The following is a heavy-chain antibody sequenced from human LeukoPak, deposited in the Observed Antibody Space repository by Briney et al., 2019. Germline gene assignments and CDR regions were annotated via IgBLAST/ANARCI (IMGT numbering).Heavy chain of an antibody. CDR3: AKHVGAPVADHFDY. CDR2: ISSDGSRT. Sequence: GGSLRLSCAASGFTFSTYWMHWVRQAPGQGLVWVSRISSDGSRTNYADFVKGRFSISRDNAKNTLYLQMNSLRAEDTAVYYCAKHVGAPVADHFDYWGQGTLVTVPS. V-gene: IGHV3-74*01. CDR1: GFTFSTYW. J-gene: IGHJ4*02. D-gene: IGHD6-19*01.